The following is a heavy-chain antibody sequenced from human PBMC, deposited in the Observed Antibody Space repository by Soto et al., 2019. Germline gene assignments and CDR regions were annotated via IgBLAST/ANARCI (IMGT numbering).Heavy chain of an antibody. V-gene: IGHV3-66*01. Sequence: EVQLVESGGGLVQPGGSLRLSCAASGFTVNSNYMSWVRQAPGKGLEWVSVIYSGGRTYYADSVKGRFTISRDNSKNTLYLQMNGLRAEDTAVYYCARDLATGWAPWFDYWGRGTLVTVSS. D-gene: IGHD1-26*01. CDR3: ARDLATGWAPWFDY. J-gene: IGHJ4*02. CDR1: GFTVNSNY. CDR2: IYSGGRT.